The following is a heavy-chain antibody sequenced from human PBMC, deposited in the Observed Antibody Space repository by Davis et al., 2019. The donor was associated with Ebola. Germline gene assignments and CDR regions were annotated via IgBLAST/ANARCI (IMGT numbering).Heavy chain of an antibody. J-gene: IGHJ6*02. V-gene: IGHV3-7*03. CDR2: IKQDGSEK. CDR1: GFTFSSYW. Sequence: GESLKISCAASGFTFSSYWMSWVRQAPGKGLEWVANIKQDGSEKYYVDSVKGRFTISRDNAKNSLYLQMNSLRAEDTAVYYCARGLVVPRHHYYYGMDVWGQGTTVTVSS. CDR3: ARGLVVPRHHYYYGMDV. D-gene: IGHD2-2*01.